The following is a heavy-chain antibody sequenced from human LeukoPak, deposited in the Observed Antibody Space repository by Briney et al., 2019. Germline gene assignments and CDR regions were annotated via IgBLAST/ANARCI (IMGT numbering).Heavy chain of an antibody. V-gene: IGHV3-21*01. J-gene: IGHJ4*02. CDR3: ARDAYDILTGYQDYYFDY. CDR1: GFPFSSYS. D-gene: IGHD3-9*01. CDR2: ISSSSSYI. Sequence: PGGSLRLSCAASGFPFSSYSMNWVRQAPGKGLEWVSSISSSSSYIYYADSVKGRFTISRDNAKNSLYLQMNSLRAEDTAVYYCARDAYDILTGYQDYYFDYWGQGTLVTVSS.